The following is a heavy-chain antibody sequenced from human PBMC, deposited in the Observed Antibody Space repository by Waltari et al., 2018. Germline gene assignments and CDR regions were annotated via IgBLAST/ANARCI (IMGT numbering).Heavy chain of an antibody. Sequence: PQLQESGPGVVKASGSLSLPGTVVGGSVSSNYHWGWIRQTPGKGLEWMGNMQYRGSTFYNPSLKSRVTISLDTSKNQFSLRLSSVGAADTAVYFCGRIAFGDEGGYFQHWGQGTLVTVSS. D-gene: IGHD4-17*01. CDR3: GRIAFGDEGGYFQH. CDR1: GGSVSSNYH. CDR2: MQYRGST. V-gene: IGHV4-39*01. J-gene: IGHJ1*01.